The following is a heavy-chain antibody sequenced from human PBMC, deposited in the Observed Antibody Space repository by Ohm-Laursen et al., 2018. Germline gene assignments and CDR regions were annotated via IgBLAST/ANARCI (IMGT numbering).Heavy chain of an antibody. Sequence: SQTLSLTCTVSGGSISSYYWSWIRQPAGKGLEWIGHFYHSGGTNNNPSFKSRVTISIDTSKNQVSLNLNSVTAADTAVYYCASSQSSSWYHAFDVWGQGTMVTVSS. J-gene: IGHJ3*01. CDR3: ASSQSSSWYHAFDV. D-gene: IGHD6-13*01. V-gene: IGHV4-4*08. CDR1: GGSISSYY. CDR2: FYHSGGT.